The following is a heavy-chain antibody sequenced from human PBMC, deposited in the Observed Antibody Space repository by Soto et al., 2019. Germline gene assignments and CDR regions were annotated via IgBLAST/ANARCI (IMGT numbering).Heavy chain of an antibody. CDR3: AGWAGSCGGGSCYPTPYDW. CDR2: ISDSGTYI. CDR1: GFTFSSHG. V-gene: IGHV3-21*01. D-gene: IGHD2-15*01. Sequence: EVQLVESGGGLVKPGGSLRLSCAASGFTFSSHGMIWVRQAPGKGLEWVSFISDSGTYIYNADSVKGRFTISRDNAKSSLYLQMNSLRAEDAAVYHCAGWAGSCGGGSCYPTPYDWWGQGTLVTVSS. J-gene: IGHJ4*02.